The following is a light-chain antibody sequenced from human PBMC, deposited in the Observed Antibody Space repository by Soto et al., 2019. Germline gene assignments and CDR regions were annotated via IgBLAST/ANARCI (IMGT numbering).Light chain of an antibody. V-gene: IGKV3-20*01. Sequence: EIVLTQSPGTLSLSPGERATLSCRASQSVSSSYLAWYQQKPGQAPKLLIYWASTRESGVPDRFSGSGSGTDFTLTISSLQAEDVAVYYCQQYYSTPPWTFGQGTKVEIK. CDR2: WAS. CDR1: QSVSSSY. J-gene: IGKJ1*01. CDR3: QQYYSTPPWT.